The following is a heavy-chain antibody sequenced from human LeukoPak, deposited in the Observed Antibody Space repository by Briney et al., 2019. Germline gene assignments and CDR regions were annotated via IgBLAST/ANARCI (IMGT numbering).Heavy chain of an antibody. J-gene: IGHJ6*03. CDR3: ARSVEGYCRGGSCYYYSYYMDV. V-gene: IGHV4-4*02. Sequence: PSETLSLTCAVSGGSISVPNWWSWVRQPPGKGLEWIGEIYHSGSTNYNPSLKSRVTISIDKSKNQFSLRLSSVTAADAAVYYCARSVEGYCRGGSCYYYSYYMDVWGKGTTVTVSS. CDR1: GGSISVPNW. D-gene: IGHD2-15*01. CDR2: IYHSGST.